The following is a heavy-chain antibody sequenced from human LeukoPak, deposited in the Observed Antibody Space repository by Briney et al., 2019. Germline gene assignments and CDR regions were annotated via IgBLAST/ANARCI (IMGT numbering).Heavy chain of an antibody. Sequence: PSETLSLTCTVSGGSICNYYWSWIRQPPGKGLEWIGYIHSSRGTNYNPSLKSRVTISPDTSRNQFSLKLSSVTAADTAVYYCARDDGEGIDYWGQGTLVTVSS. J-gene: IGHJ4*02. CDR1: GGSICNYY. V-gene: IGHV4-59*12. D-gene: IGHD3-10*01. CDR2: IHSSRGT. CDR3: ARDDGEGIDY.